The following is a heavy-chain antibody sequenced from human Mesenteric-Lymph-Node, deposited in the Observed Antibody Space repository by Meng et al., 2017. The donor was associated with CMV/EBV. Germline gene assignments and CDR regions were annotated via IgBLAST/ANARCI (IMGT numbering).Heavy chain of an antibody. CDR3: ARDGGGYYFDY. CDR2: ISYDGSDK. J-gene: IGHJ4*02. V-gene: IGHV3-30-3*01. CDR1: EFTFSSYP. Sequence: GESLKISCADSEFTFSSYPMHWVRQAPGKGLEWVAVISYDGSDKYYADSVEGRFTISRDNSKNTLYLQMNSLRVEDTAVYYCARDGGGYYFDYWGQGTLVTVSS.